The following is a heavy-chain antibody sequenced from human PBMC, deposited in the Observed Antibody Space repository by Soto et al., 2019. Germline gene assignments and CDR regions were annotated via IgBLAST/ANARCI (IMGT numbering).Heavy chain of an antibody. J-gene: IGHJ4*02. CDR3: AKDGRWLQLPGTCYFDY. CDR2: ISYDGSNK. Sequence: QVQLVESGGGVVQPGRSLRLSCAASGFTFSSYGMHWVRQAPGKGLEWVAVISYDGSNKYYADSVKGRFTISRDNSKNTLYLQMNSLRAEDTAVYYCAKDGRWLQLPGTCYFDYWGQGTLVTVSS. D-gene: IGHD5-12*01. CDR1: GFTFSSYG. V-gene: IGHV3-30*18.